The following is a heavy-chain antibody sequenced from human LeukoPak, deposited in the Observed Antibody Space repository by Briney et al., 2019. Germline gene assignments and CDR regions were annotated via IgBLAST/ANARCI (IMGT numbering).Heavy chain of an antibody. V-gene: IGHV4-34*01. J-gene: IGHJ6*03. CDR3: ARTRLGYMDV. CDR1: GGSFSGYY. CDR2: INHSGST. Sequence: SETLSLTCAVYGGSFSGYYWSWIRQPPGKGLEWIGEINHSGSTNYNPSLKSRVTISVDTSKSQFSLKLSSVTAADTAVYYCARTRLGYMDVWGKGTTVTISS.